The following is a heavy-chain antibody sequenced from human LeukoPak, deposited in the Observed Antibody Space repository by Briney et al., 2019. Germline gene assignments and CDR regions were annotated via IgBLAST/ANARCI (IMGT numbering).Heavy chain of an antibody. V-gene: IGHV4-34*01. Sequence: SETLSLTCAVYGGSFSGYYWSWIRQPPGKGLEWIGEINHSGSTNYNPSLKSRVTISVDTSKNQFSLKLSSVTAADTAVYYCASMDTAMVFDYWGQGTQVTVSS. CDR2: INHSGST. J-gene: IGHJ4*02. CDR3: ASMDTAMVFDY. D-gene: IGHD5-18*01. CDR1: GGSFSGYY.